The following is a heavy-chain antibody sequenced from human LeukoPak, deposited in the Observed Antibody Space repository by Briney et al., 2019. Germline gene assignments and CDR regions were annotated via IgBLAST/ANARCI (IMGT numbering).Heavy chain of an antibody. D-gene: IGHD1-26*01. Sequence: GGSLRLSCAASGFTFSSYVMHWVRQAPGKGLEYVTGISTNGGSKYYANSVKGGFTISRDNSKNTLYVQMGSLRTEDMAVYYCARGPPYSGSYLIPNWFDPWGQGTLVIVSS. CDR2: ISTNGGSK. V-gene: IGHV3-64*01. CDR1: GFTFSSYV. CDR3: ARGPPYSGSYLIPNWFDP. J-gene: IGHJ5*02.